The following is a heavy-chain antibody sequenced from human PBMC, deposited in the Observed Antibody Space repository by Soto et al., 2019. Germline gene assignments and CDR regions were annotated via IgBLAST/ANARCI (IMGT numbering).Heavy chain of an antibody. CDR1: GFTFSSYA. CDR2: ISGSGGST. D-gene: IGHD3-22*01. CDR3: AKDSRITMTTPGFDY. J-gene: IGHJ4*02. Sequence: VGSLRLSCAASGFTFSSYAMSWVRQAPGKGLEWVSAISGSGGSTYYADSVKGRFTISRDNSKNTLYLQMNSLRAEDTAVYYCAKDSRITMTTPGFDYWGQGTLVTVSS. V-gene: IGHV3-23*01.